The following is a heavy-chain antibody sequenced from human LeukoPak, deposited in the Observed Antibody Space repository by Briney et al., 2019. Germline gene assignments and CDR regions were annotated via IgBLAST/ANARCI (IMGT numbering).Heavy chain of an antibody. CDR2: XXXXLSVK. V-gene: IGHV3-30-3*01. J-gene: IGHJ4*02. CDR1: GFTFRNYV. Sequence: GGSLRLSCAASGFTFRNYVIHWVRQAPGKGLEWVAVXXXXLSVKLYADSVKGRFTISRDNSRSTLYLQMNSLRPEDTAIYYCAREGYYGSGSPPSLYFDYWGQGTLVTVSS. CDR3: AREGYYGSGSPPSLYFDY. D-gene: IGHD3-10*01.